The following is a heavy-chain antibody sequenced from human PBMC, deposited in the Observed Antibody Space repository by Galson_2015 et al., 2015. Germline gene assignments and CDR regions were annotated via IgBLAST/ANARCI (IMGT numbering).Heavy chain of an antibody. D-gene: IGHD4-17*01. V-gene: IGHV2-5*01. J-gene: IGHJ3*02. Sequence: PALVKPTQTLTLTCTFSGFSLSTSGVGVGWIRQPPGKALEWLALIYWNDDKRYSPSLKSRLTITKDTSKNQVVLTMTNMDPVDTATYYCAHTPDYGDYRNAFDIWGQGTMVTVSS. CDR3: AHTPDYGDYRNAFDI. CDR2: IYWNDDK. CDR1: GFSLSTSGVG.